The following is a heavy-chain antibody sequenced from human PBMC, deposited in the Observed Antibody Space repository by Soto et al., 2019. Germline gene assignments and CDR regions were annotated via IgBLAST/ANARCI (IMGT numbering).Heavy chain of an antibody. CDR1: GFTFSDYY. V-gene: IGHV3-11*01. CDR3: GRIGFGELGECFQP. D-gene: IGHD3-10*01. CDR2: IRSSGSTI. Sequence: GGSLRLSCAASGFTFSDYYMSWIRQAPGKGLEWVSYIRSSGSTIYYADSLKGGFTIYRDNAKNSLPLQMNRLSAEDAAVYYWGRIGFGELGECFQPWGQGTLVTVSS. J-gene: IGHJ1*01.